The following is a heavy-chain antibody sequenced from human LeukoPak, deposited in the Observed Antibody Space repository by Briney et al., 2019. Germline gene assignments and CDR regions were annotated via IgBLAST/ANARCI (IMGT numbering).Heavy chain of an antibody. CDR3: ASSKDSSGLSVGAFDI. V-gene: IGHV1-69*13. D-gene: IGHD6-19*01. J-gene: IGHJ3*02. Sequence: SVKVSCKASGGTFSSYAISWVRQATGQGLEWMGGIIPIFGTANYAQKFQGRVTITADESTSTAYIELSSLRSEDTAVYYCASSKDSSGLSVGAFDIWSQGTMVTVSS. CDR2: IIPIFGTA. CDR1: GGTFSSYA.